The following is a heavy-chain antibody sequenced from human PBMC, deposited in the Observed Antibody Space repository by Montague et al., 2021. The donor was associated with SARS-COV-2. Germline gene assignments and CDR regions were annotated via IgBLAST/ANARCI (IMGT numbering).Heavy chain of an antibody. V-gene: IGHV3-48*02. CDR2: ISSSSTI. J-gene: IGHJ6*02. Sequence: SLRLSCAASGFTFSSYSMNWVRQAPGKGLGWVSYISSSSTIYYADSVKDRFTISSDNANNSLYLQMNNLIDDDTAVYYCARDRSHDYGPYYYGMDVWGQGTTVTVSS. CDR3: ARDRSHDYGPYYYGMDV. CDR1: GFTFSSYS. D-gene: IGHD4-17*01.